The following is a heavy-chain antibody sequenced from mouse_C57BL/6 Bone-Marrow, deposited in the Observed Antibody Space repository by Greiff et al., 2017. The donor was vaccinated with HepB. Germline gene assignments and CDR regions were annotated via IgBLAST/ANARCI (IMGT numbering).Heavy chain of an antibody. Sequence: SGAELARPGASVKLSCKASGYTFTSYGISWVKQRTGQGLEWIGEIYPRSGNTYYNEKFKGKATLTADKSSSTAYMELRSLTSEDSAVYFCARPLYFAWFAYWGQGTLVTVSA. CDR1: GYTFTSYG. D-gene: IGHD1-1*01. J-gene: IGHJ3*01. CDR3: ARPLYFAWFAY. V-gene: IGHV1-81*01. CDR2: IYPRSGNT.